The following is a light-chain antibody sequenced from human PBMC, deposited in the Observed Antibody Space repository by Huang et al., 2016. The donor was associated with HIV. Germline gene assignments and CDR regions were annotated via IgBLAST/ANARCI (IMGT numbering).Light chain of an antibody. J-gene: IGKJ2*01. CDR3: QQYNNWPRT. CDR1: QYVSSN. Sequence: ERVMTQSPDTLSVSPGERATLYCRASQYVSSNVAWYQQKPGQAPRRRVYGAYTRVIDIPARFSGSGSGTEFTLTISSLQSEDSAVYYCQQYNNWPRTFGQGTKLEIK. V-gene: IGKV3-15*01. CDR2: GAY.